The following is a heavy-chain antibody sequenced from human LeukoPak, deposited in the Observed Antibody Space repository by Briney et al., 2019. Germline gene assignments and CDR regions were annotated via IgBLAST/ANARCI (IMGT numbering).Heavy chain of an antibody. CDR3: GREHRITMVRGVS. J-gene: IGHJ4*02. CDR1: GGSISSGDYY. V-gene: IGHV4-30-4*08. CDR2: IYYSGST. Sequence: SETLSLTCIVSGGSISSGDYYWSWIRHPPGKGVGWIGYIYYSGSTYYNPSLKSRVTISVDTSKNQFSLRLSSVTAADTAVYYYGREHRITMVRGVSWGQGTLVTVSS. D-gene: IGHD3-10*01.